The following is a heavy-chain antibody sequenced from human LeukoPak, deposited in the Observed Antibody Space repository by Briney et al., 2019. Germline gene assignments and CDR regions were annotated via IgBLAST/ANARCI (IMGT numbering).Heavy chain of an antibody. V-gene: IGHV3-7*01. CDR1: GFTFSSYG. CDR2: IKEDGSDK. CDR3: ARDFQAY. J-gene: IGHJ4*02. Sequence: GGSLRLSCAASGFTFSSYGMSWVRQAPRKGLEWVTSIKEDGSDKHYVVPVNGPFTTSRDNAKNSLYLQMNSLRVEDTAVYYCARDFQAYWGQGALVTVSS.